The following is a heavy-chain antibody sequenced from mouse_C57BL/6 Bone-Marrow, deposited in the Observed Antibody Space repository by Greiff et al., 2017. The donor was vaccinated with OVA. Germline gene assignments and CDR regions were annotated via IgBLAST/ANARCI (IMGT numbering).Heavy chain of an antibody. CDR1: GYTFTSYW. V-gene: IGHV1-64*01. CDR3: ARGGFLAMDY. J-gene: IGHJ4*01. Sequence: QVQLQQPGAELVKPGASVKLSCKASGYTFTSYWMHWVKQRPGQGLEWIGMIHPNSGSTNYNEKFKNKATLTVDKSSSTAYMQLSSLTSEDSAVYYCARGGFLAMDYWGQGTSVTVSS. CDR2: IHPNSGST. D-gene: IGHD3-1*01.